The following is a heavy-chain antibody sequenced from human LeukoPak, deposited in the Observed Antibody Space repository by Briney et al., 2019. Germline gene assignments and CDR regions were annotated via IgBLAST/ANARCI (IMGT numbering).Heavy chain of an antibody. CDR1: GFTFCSYW. V-gene: IGHV3-74*01. CDR3: ARSNQADDY. CDR2: INAGGSSI. D-gene: IGHD1-14*01. J-gene: IGHJ4*02. Sequence: GGSLRLSCAASGFTFCSYWMHWIRQVPGKGLVWVARINAGGSSITYADSVKGRFTISRDNAKNTLYLQMDSLRAEDTGVYYCARSNQADDYWGQGTLVTVSS.